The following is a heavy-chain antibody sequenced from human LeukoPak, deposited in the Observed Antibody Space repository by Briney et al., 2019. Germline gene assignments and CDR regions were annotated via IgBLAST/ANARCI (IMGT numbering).Heavy chain of an antibody. D-gene: IGHD3-22*01. J-gene: IGHJ4*02. CDR1: GGTFSSYA. CDR2: IIPIFGTA. CDR3: ASNGLGHQYYDSSGYLADY. V-gene: IGHV1-69*05. Sequence: SVKVSCKASGGTFSSYAISWVRQAPGQGLEWMGGIIPIFGTASYAQKFQGRVTITTDESTSTAYMELSSLRSEDTAAYYCASNGLGHQYYDSSGYLADYWGQGTLVTVSS.